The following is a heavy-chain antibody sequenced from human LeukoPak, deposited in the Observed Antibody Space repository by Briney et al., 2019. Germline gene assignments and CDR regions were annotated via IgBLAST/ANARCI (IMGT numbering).Heavy chain of an antibody. V-gene: IGHV3-74*01. J-gene: IGHJ6*03. CDR2: INSDGSST. D-gene: IGHD3-10*01. CDR3: ARAGAPLSYYFMDV. CDR1: GFTFSIYW. Sequence: QPGGSLRLSCAASGFTFSIYWMHWVRPAPGKGLVWVSRINSDGSSTSYADSVKGRFTISRDHAKNTLYLQMSGLRAEDTAVYYCARAGAPLSYYFMDVWGKGTTVTVSS.